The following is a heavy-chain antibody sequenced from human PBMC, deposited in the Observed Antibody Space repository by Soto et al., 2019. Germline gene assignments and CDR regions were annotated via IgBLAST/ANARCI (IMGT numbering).Heavy chain of an antibody. CDR3: TRGHDYADAFDI. CDR2: ISAYTGNT. CDR1: GYPFTSSA. V-gene: IGHV1-18*01. J-gene: IGHJ3*02. D-gene: IGHD2-2*01. Sequence: ASVKVSCKASGYPFTSSAISWVRQAPGQGLEWMGWISAYTGNTNYAQKFQGRVTMTTDTSISTAYMELSRLRSDDTAVYYCTRGHDYADAFDIWGQGTMATVSS.